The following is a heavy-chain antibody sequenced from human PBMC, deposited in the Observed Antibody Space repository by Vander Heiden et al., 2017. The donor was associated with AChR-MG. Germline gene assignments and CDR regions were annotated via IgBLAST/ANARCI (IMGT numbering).Heavy chain of an antibody. CDR1: GGTFSSYA. J-gene: IGHJ6*03. CDR3: ARDWADSHYYYMDV. CDR2: IIPIFGTA. Sequence: QVQLVQSGAEVKKPGSSVQVSCKASGGTFSSYAISWVRQAPGQGLEWMGGIIPIFGTANYAQKFQGRVTITADESTSTAYMELSSLRSEDTAVYYCARDWADSHYYYMDVWGKGTTVTVSS. D-gene: IGHD2-21*01. V-gene: IGHV1-69*01.